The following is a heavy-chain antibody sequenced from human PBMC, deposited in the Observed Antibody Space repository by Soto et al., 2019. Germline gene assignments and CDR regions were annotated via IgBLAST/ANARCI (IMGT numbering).Heavy chain of an antibody. CDR1: GYTFTSYG. V-gene: IGHV1-18*01. CDR2: ISAYDGKT. CDR3: ARGGDVNYYHGMDG. D-gene: IGHD5-12*01. J-gene: IGHJ6*02. Sequence: QVQLVQSGGEVKKPGASVKLSCTASGYTFTSYGISWVRQAPGQGLEWMGWISAYDGKTNYAQNVQGRVTMTTDTCTRTAYMDLRSLRSDVTAVYYCARGGDVNYYHGMDGWGQGTTVTVSS.